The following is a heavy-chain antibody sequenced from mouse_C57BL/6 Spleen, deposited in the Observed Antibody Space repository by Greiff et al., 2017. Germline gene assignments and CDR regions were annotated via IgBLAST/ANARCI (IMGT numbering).Heavy chain of an antibody. Sequence: VMLVESGGGLVQPKGSLKLSCAASGFSFNTYAMNWVRQAPGKGLEWVARIRSKSNNYATYYADSVKDRFTISRDESESMLYLLMNNLKTEDTAMYYCVSQKGFLFDYWGQGTTLTVSS. CDR2: IRSKSNNYAT. V-gene: IGHV10-1*01. CDR1: GFSFNTYA. J-gene: IGHJ2*01. CDR3: VSQKGFLFDY.